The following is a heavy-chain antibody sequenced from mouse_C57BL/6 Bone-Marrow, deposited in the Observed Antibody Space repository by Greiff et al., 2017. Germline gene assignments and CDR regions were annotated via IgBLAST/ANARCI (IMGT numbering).Heavy chain of an antibody. V-gene: IGHV1-55*01. J-gene: IGHJ2*01. D-gene: IGHD1-1*01. Sequence: QVQLQQSGAELVKPGASVKMSCKASGYTFTSYWITWVKQRPGQGLEWIGDIYPGSGSTNYNEKFKSKATLTVDTSSSTAYMQLSSLTSEDSAVYYCARKIYYGSSPDNWGQGTTLTVSS. CDR2: IYPGSGST. CDR3: ARKIYYGSSPDN. CDR1: GYTFTSYW.